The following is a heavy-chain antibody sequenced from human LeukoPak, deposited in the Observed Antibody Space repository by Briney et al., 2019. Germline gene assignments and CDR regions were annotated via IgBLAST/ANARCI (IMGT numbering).Heavy chain of an antibody. J-gene: IGHJ5*02. D-gene: IGHD1-26*01. V-gene: IGHV3-74*01. CDR1: GFTFSNYW. CDR2: INSDGTDT. Sequence: GGSLRLSCAASGFTFSNYWMHWVRQAPGKGLVWVSRINSDGTDTSYADSVKGRFTISRDNAKNTLYLEMNSLRAEDTAVYYCARDDVKRELPADRWGQGTLVTVSS. CDR3: ARDDVKRELPADR.